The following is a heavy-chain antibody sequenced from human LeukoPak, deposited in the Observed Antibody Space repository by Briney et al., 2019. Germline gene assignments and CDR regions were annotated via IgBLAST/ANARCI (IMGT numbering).Heavy chain of an antibody. CDR2: INHSGST. D-gene: IGHD2-15*01. CDR3: ARGVATLADCSGGSCYPYYFDS. V-gene: IGHV4-34*01. J-gene: IGHJ4*02. Sequence: PSETLSLTCAVYGGSFSGYYWSWIRQPPGKGLEWIGEINHSGSTNYNPSLKSRVTISVDTSKNQFSLKLSSVTAADTAVYYCARGVATLADCSGGSCYPYYFDSWGQGTLVTVSS. CDR1: GGSFSGYY.